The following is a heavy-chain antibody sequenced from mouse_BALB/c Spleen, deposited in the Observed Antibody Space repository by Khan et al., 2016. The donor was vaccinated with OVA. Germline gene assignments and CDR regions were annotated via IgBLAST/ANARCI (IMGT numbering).Heavy chain of an antibody. D-gene: IGHD1-2*01. J-gene: IGHJ3*01. CDR1: GFSLTDYG. V-gene: IGHV2-6-7*01. CDR2: IWGDGST. CDR3: ARELRLGGFAY. Sequence: VQLQESGPGLVAPSQSLSITCTVSGFSLTDYGINWIRQPPGKGLEWLGMIWGDGSTDYNSALKSRLSISKDNSKSQVFLKMNSLQTEDTARFYCARELRLGGFAYGGQGTLVTVSA.